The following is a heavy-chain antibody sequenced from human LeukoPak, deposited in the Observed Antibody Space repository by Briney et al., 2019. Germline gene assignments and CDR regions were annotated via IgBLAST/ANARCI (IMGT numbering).Heavy chain of an antibody. CDR3: AKGSSGYLMDAFDI. J-gene: IGHJ3*02. D-gene: IGHD3-22*01. V-gene: IGHV3-7*03. CDR1: GFTFSSYW. Sequence: GGSLRLSCAASGFTFSSYWMSWVRQAPGKGLEWVANIKQDGSEKYYVDSVKGRFTISRDNSKNTLYLQMNSLRAEDTAVYYCAKGSSGYLMDAFDIWGQGTMVTVSS. CDR2: IKQDGSEK.